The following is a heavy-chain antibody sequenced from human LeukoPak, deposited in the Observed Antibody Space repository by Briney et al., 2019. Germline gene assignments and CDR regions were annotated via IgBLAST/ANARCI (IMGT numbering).Heavy chain of an antibody. CDR3: ARHAQDLKGAVAGLLHVFDY. Sequence: KPSETLSLTCTVSGGSISSSSYYWGWIRQPPGKGLEWIGSIYYSGSTYYNPSLKSRVTISVDTSKNQFSLKLSSVTAADTAVYYCARHAQDLKGAVAGLLHVFDYWGQGTLVTVSS. J-gene: IGHJ4*02. D-gene: IGHD6-19*01. CDR2: IYYSGST. CDR1: GGSISSSSYY. V-gene: IGHV4-39*01.